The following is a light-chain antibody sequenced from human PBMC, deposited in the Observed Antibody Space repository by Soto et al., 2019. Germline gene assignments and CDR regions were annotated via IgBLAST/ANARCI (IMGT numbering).Light chain of an antibody. J-gene: IGKJ2*01. CDR1: QTITTW. CDR2: KAT. V-gene: IGKV1-5*03. Sequence: DIEMMQSPSTLSASVGDRVTITCRASQTITTWLAWYQQKPGKAPKLLIYKATKVQTGVPSRFSGSGSGTEFSLTISSLQPEDFAIYYCQQYNDYQYTFGQGTRLEIK. CDR3: QQYNDYQYT.